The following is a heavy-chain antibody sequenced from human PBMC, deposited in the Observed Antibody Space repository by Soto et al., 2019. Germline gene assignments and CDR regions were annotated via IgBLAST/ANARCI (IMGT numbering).Heavy chain of an antibody. Sequence: QVQLVQSGAEVKRPGSSVKVSCKASGDTFNLSSINCVRQAHGLGLEWMGRVNPIVSMSNYAQRFQGRVTMTADTYASTAYMEVTGRESGATGIYYCATSYAWGYRSFDYWGQGALVTVSS. CDR3: ATSYAWGYRSFDY. J-gene: IGHJ4*02. D-gene: IGHD3-16*01. V-gene: IGHV1-69*04. CDR2: VNPIVSMS. CDR1: GDTFNLSS.